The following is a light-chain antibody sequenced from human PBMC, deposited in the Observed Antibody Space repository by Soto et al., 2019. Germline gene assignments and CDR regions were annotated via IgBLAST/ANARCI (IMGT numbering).Light chain of an antibody. V-gene: IGKV1-12*01. CDR3: QQVKSYPRT. CDR1: QGIKNW. Sequence: DIQMTQSPSYVSASVGDRVTITCRASQGIKNWLAWYQQKPGNPPKLLIYEESTLHSGVPSRFSGRKVGTQFILTIDSLQPEDFATYYCQQVKSYPRTFGGGTKVDIK. CDR2: EES. J-gene: IGKJ4*01.